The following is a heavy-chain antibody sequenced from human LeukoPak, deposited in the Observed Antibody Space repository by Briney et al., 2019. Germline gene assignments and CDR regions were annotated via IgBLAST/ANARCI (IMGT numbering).Heavy chain of an antibody. J-gene: IGHJ3*02. CDR1: GGSISSYY. V-gene: IGHV4-59*01. Sequence: SETLSLTCTVSGGSISSYYWSWIRQPPGKGLEWIGYIYYSGSTNYNPSLKSRVTISVDTSKNQFSLKLSSVTAADTAVYYCARVGRLQAFDIWGQGTMVTVSS. CDR3: ARVGRLQAFDI. CDR2: IYYSGST. D-gene: IGHD1-26*01.